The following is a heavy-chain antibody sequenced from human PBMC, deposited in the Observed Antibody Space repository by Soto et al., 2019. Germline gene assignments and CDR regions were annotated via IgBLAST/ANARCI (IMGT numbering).Heavy chain of an antibody. J-gene: IGHJ6*02. CDR1: GYSISSGYY. V-gene: IGHV4-38-2*01. CDR2: IYHSGST. CDR3: ARSGDFWSGSYYGMDV. Sequence: SETLSLTCAVSGYSISSGYYWGWIRQPPGKGLEWIGSIYHSGSTYYNPSLKSRVTISVDTSKNQFSLKLSSVTAADTAVYYCARSGDFWSGSYYGMDVWGQGTMVTVSS. D-gene: IGHD3-3*01.